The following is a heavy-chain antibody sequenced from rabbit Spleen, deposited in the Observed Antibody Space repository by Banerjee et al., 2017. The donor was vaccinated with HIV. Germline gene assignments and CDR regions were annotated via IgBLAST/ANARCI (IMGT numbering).Heavy chain of an antibody. Sequence: QEQVVESGGGLVHPGGSLALTCKASGFDFSDGHVISWVRQAPGKGLEWIGYIDPVFGITYYANWVNGRFTISRSTSLNTVDLQMTSLTAADTATYFCARGADVAGDGCDLWGPGTLVTVS. CDR1: GFDFSDGHV. J-gene: IGHJ6*01. CDR3: ARGADVAGDGCDL. D-gene: IGHD2-1*01. V-gene: IGHV1S47*01. CDR2: IDPVFGIT.